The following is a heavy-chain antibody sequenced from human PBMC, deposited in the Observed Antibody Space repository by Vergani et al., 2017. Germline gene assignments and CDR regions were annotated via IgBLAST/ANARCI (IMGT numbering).Heavy chain of an antibody. V-gene: IGHV3-73*01. CDR1: GFTFSGSA. D-gene: IGHD3-9*01. Sequence: EVQLLESGGGLVQPGGSLKLSCAASGFTFSGSAMHWVRQASGKGLEWVGRIRSKANSYATAYAASVKGRFTISRDDSKNTAYLQMNSLKTEDTAVYYCTLPNYDILTGYSTGWFDPWGQGTLVTVSS. CDR2: IRSKANSYAT. J-gene: IGHJ5*02. CDR3: TLPNYDILTGYSTGWFDP.